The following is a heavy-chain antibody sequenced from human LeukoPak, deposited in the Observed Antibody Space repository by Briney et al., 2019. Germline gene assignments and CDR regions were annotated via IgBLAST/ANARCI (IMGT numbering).Heavy chain of an antibody. D-gene: IGHD6-13*01. V-gene: IGHV3-23*01. J-gene: IGHJ3*02. CDR1: GFTFSSYA. Sequence: GGSLRLSCAASGFTFSSYAMSWVRQGPGKGLEWVSPISGSGVTTYSEDSVKGRFTISRDNSKKTLYLQMNSLRAEDTGVYYCAKDIAVYSMDAFDIWRQGTMVSVSS. CDR2: ISGSGVTT. CDR3: AKDIAVYSMDAFDI.